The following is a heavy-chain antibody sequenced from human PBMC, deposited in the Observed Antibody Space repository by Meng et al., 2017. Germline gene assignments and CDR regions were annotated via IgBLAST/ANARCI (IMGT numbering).Heavy chain of an antibody. Sequence: QVQLVESGGGVGQPGRSLRISCAASGFTFSSYAMHWVRQAPGKGLEWVAVISYDGSNKYYADSVKGRFTISRDNSKNTLYLQMNSLRAEDTAVYYCAREDSSGWYYFDYWGQGTLVTVSS. J-gene: IGHJ4*02. D-gene: IGHD6-19*01. CDR3: AREDSSGWYYFDY. CDR2: ISYDGSNK. CDR1: GFTFSSYA. V-gene: IGHV3-30*04.